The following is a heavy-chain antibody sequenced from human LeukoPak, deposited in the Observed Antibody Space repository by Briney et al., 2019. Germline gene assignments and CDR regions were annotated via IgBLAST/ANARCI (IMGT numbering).Heavy chain of an antibody. J-gene: IGHJ4*02. D-gene: IGHD6-19*01. V-gene: IGHV1-46*01. CDR3: ARDQGVSIAVAGLDY. Sequence: ASVKVSCKASGYTFTSYYMHWVQQAPGQGLEWMGIINPSGGSTSYAQKFQGRVTMTRDTSTSTVYMELSSLRSEDTAVYYCARDQGVSIAVAGLDYWGQGTLVTVSS. CDR1: GYTFTSYY. CDR2: INPSGGST.